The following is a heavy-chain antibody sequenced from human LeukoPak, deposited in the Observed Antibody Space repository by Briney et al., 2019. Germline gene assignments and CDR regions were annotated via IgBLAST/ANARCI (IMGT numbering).Heavy chain of an antibody. CDR3: ARDRYYYDSSGYLHFDY. Sequence: ASVEVSCKASGYTFTSYGISWVRQAPGQGLEWMGWISAYNGNTNYAQKLQGRVTMTTDTSTSTAYMELRSLRSDDTAVYYCARDRYYYDSSGYLHFDYWGQGTLVTVSS. V-gene: IGHV1-18*01. CDR1: GYTFTSYG. D-gene: IGHD3-22*01. J-gene: IGHJ4*02. CDR2: ISAYNGNT.